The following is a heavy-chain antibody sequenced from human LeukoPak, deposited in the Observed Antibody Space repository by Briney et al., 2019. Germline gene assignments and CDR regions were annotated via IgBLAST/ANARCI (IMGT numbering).Heavy chain of an antibody. Sequence: PGGSLRLSCAASGFTFSSYSMNWVRQAPGKGLEWVSSISSSSSYIYYADSVKGRFTISRDNAKNSLYLQMNSLRAEDTAVYYCASLRSIVLMVYDNDAFDIWGQGTMVTVSS. CDR3: ASLRSIVLMVYDNDAFDI. CDR1: GFTFSSYS. V-gene: IGHV3-21*01. CDR2: ISSSSSYI. D-gene: IGHD2-8*01. J-gene: IGHJ3*02.